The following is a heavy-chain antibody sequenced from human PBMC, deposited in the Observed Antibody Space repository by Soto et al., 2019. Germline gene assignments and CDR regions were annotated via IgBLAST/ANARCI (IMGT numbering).Heavy chain of an antibody. CDR2: INSGNGNT. J-gene: IGHJ6*02. Sequence: QVQFVQSGAEEKKPGASVRLSCKASGYTFTNYAIHWVRQAPAQRLEWLGWINSGNGNTKYSQTFQGRVTITRDTSANTAYMELSSLRSEDTAVYYCARVGQWGGMDVWGQGTTVTVFS. CDR3: ARVGQWGGMDV. V-gene: IGHV1-3*05. D-gene: IGHD1-26*01. CDR1: GYTFTNYA.